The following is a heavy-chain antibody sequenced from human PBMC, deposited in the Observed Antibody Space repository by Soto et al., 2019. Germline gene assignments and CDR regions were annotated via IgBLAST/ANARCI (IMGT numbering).Heavy chain of an antibody. J-gene: IGHJ5*02. Sequence: QVQLVQSGAEVKKPGSSVKVSCKASGGTFSSYAISWVRQAPGQGLEWMGGIIPIFGTANYAQKFQGRVTSTADESTGPAYMELSSLRSEDTAGYYCARGDFDNWFDPWGQGTLVTVSS. CDR1: GGTFSSYA. V-gene: IGHV1-69*12. CDR2: IIPIFGTA. CDR3: ARGDFDNWFDP.